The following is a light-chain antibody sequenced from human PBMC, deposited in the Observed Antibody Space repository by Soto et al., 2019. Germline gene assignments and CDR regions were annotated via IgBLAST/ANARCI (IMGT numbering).Light chain of an antibody. V-gene: IGKV3-20*01. Sequence: EIVLTQSPGTLSLCPGERATLSCRASQSVSSSCLAWYQQKPGQAPRLLIYGASSRATGIPDRFSGSGSGTDFTLTISRLEPEDFAVYYCQQYGSSFTFGPGTKVDIK. CDR2: GAS. CDR1: QSVSSSC. J-gene: IGKJ3*01. CDR3: QQYGSSFT.